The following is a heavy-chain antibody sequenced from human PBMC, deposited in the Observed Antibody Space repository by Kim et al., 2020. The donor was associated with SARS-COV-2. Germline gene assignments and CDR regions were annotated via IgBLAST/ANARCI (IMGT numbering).Heavy chain of an antibody. CDR1: GGSISSYY. Sequence: SETLSLTCTVSGGSISSYYWSWIRQPPGKGLEWIGYIYYSGSTNYNPSLKSRVTISVDTSKNQFSLKLSSVTAADTAVYYCARDGGSYYYDSSGYSFFDYWGQGTLVTVSS. J-gene: IGHJ4*02. CDR2: IYYSGST. V-gene: IGHV4-59*13. D-gene: IGHD3-22*01. CDR3: ARDGGSYYYDSSGYSFFDY.